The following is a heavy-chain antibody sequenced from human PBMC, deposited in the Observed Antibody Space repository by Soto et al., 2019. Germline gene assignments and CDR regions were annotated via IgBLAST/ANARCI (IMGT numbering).Heavy chain of an antibody. CDR2: IYYTGGT. Sequence: SETLSLTCAVSGGSISSGTFSWTWIRQPPGKGLELIGSIYYTGGTYYNPSLKSRVTISLDRSKNQFSLNLSSVAAADTAMYYCARATFFQKGYYDATDYYFFDYWGQGTLVTVSS. V-gene: IGHV4-30-2*01. CDR3: ARATFFQKGYYDATDYYFFDY. J-gene: IGHJ4*02. CDR1: GGSISSGTFS. D-gene: IGHD3-22*01.